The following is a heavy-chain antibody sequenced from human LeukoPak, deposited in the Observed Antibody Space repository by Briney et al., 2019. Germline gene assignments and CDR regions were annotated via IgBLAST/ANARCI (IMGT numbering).Heavy chain of an antibody. CDR1: GFTFSSYW. D-gene: IGHD3-3*01. Sequence: GGSLRLSCAASGFTFSSYWMSWVRQAPGKGLEWAANIKQDGSEKYYVDSVKGRFTISRDNAKNSLYLQMNSLRAEDTAVYYCAYGVNTIFGVVIGPFDYWGQGTLVTVSS. CDR2: IKQDGSEK. V-gene: IGHV3-7*01. J-gene: IGHJ4*02. CDR3: AYGVNTIFGVVIGPFDY.